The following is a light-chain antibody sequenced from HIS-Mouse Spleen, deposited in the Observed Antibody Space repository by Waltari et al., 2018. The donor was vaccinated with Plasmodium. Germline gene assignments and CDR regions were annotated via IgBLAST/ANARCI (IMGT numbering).Light chain of an antibody. Sequence: QSALTQPASVSGSPGQSLTISCTGTRSDVWSYNLFSWYQQHPGKAPKRMIYEGSKRPSGVSNRFSGSKSGNTASLTISGLQAEDEADYYCCSYAGSSTNWVFGGGTKLTVL. J-gene: IGLJ3*02. V-gene: IGLV2-23*01. CDR2: EGS. CDR1: RSDVWSYNL. CDR3: CSYAGSSTNWV.